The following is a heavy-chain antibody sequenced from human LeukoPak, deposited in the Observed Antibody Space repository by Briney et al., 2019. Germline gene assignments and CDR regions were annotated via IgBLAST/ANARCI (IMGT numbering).Heavy chain of an antibody. V-gene: IGHV1-69*13. J-gene: IGHJ3*02. CDR2: IIPIFGTA. CDR1: GGTFSSYA. D-gene: IGHD6-13*01. CDR3: ARAWQQLVKDAFDI. Sequence: SVRVSCKASGGTFSSYAISWVRQAPGQGLEWMGGIIPIFGTANYAQKFQGRVTISADESTSTAYMELSSLRSEDTAVYYCARAWQQLVKDAFDIWGQGTMVTVSS.